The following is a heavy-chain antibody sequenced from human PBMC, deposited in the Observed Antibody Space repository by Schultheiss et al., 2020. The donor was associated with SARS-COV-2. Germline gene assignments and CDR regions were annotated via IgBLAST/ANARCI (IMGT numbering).Heavy chain of an antibody. V-gene: IGHV3-74*01. CDR3: ARDLSSPDYYYYYMDV. Sequence: GGSLRLSCAASGFTFSSSVMTWVRQSTGKVLEWVSRINSDGSSTSYADSVKGRFTISRDNSKNTLYLQMNSLRAEDTAVYYCARDLSSPDYYYYYMDVWGKGTTVTVSS. D-gene: IGHD6-13*01. CDR2: INSDGSST. CDR1: GFTFSSSV. J-gene: IGHJ6*03.